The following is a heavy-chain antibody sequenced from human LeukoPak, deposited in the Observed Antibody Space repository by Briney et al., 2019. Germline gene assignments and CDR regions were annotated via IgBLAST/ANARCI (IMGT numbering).Heavy chain of an antibody. J-gene: IGHJ4*02. CDR3: ARSSGTGTFSY. CDR2: IYYSGST. Sequence: PSETLSLTCTVSGGSISSYYWSWIRQPPGKGLEWIGYIYYSGSTNYSPSLKSRVTISVDTSKNQFSLKMSSVTAADTAVYYCARSSGTGTFSYWGQGTLVTVSS. CDR1: GGSISSYY. D-gene: IGHD6-25*01. V-gene: IGHV4-59*08.